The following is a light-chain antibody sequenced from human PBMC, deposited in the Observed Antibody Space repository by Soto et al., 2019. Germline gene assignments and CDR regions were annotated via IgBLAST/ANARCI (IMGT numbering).Light chain of an antibody. J-gene: IGLJ1*01. CDR3: VLYMGSGIPYV. V-gene: IGLV8-61*01. CDR1: SGSVSISYY. CDR2: STN. Sequence: QAVVTQEPSFSVSPGGTVTLTCGLSSGSVSISYYPSWYQQTPGQAPRTLIYSTNSRSSGVPDRFSGSILANKAALTITGAQADDESDYYCVLYMGSGIPYVFGTGTKVTVL.